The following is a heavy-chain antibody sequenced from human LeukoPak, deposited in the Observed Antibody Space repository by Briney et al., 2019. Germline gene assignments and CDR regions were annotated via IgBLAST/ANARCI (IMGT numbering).Heavy chain of an antibody. CDR3: ARLIGCWWCSGGSYYYYMDV. Sequence: ASVKVSCXASGYTFTSYGISWVRQAPGQGLEWMGWISYYNGNTNYAQTLQGRDTMTTDTSPSTAYMELRSLRSDDTAVYYCARLIGCWWCSGGSYYYYMDVWGKGTTVTVSS. D-gene: IGHD2-15*01. J-gene: IGHJ6*03. CDR1: GYTFTSYG. CDR2: ISYYNGNT. V-gene: IGHV1-18*01.